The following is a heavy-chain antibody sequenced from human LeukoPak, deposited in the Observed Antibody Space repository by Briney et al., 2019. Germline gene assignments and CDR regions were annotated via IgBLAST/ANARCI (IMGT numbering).Heavy chain of an antibody. CDR1: GYTFTGYY. V-gene: IGHV1-2*02. J-gene: IGHJ5*02. Sequence: ASVKVSCKASGYTFTGYYMHWVRQAPGHGLEWMGWINPNTGGTNYAQKFQGRVTMTRDTSISTAYMELSRLRSDDTAVYYCASDLVSLFGVVRGRSIGGGFDPWGQGTLVTVSS. CDR2: INPNTGGT. CDR3: ASDLVSLFGVVRGRSIGGGFDP. D-gene: IGHD3-3*01.